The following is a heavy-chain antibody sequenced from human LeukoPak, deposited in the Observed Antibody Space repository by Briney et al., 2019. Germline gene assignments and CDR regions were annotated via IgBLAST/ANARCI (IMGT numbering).Heavy chain of an antibody. V-gene: IGHV4-34*01. D-gene: IGHD6-13*01. J-gene: IGHJ4*02. CDR3: ARVGSSWYDFDY. Sequence: SETLSPTCAVYGGSFSGYYWSWIRQPPGKGLEWIGEINHSGSTNYNPSLKSRVTISVDTSKNQFSLKLSSVTAADTAVYYCARVGSSWYDFDYWGQGTLVTVSS. CDR2: INHSGST. CDR1: GGSFSGYY.